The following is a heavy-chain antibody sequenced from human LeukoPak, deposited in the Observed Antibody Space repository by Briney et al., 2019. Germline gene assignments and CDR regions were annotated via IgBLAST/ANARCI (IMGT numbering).Heavy chain of an antibody. V-gene: IGHV3-7*03. J-gene: IGHJ4*02. D-gene: IGHD1-26*01. Sequence: GGSLRLSCTASGFSFSNYWMSWVRQAPGKGLEWVASIKQDESEKYYVDSVKGRFTASRDNAKSSLYLQMNALRGEDTAVYYCARLVGDVTTWDCWGQGTLVTVSS. CDR1: GFSFSNYW. CDR3: ARLVGDVTTWDC. CDR2: IKQDESEK.